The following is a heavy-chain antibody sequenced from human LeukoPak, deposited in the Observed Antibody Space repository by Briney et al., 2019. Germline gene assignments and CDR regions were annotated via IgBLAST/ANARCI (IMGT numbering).Heavy chain of an antibody. D-gene: IGHD5-12*01. V-gene: IGHV4-61*05. J-gene: IGHJ4*02. CDR1: GGSITSSSYY. Sequence: PSETLSLTCSVSGGSITSSSYYWGWIRQPPGKGLELIGYIYYSGSTNYNPSLRSRVTMSVDTSKNQFSLKLSSVTAADTAVYFCARLTGYDWESSFDYWGQGTLVTVSS. CDR2: IYYSGST. CDR3: ARLTGYDWESSFDY.